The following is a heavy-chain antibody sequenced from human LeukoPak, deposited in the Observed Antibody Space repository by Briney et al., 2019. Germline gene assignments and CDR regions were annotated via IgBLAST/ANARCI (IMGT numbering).Heavy chain of an antibody. D-gene: IGHD4-11*01. V-gene: IGHV4-61*02. CDR3: ARDRIQYPGDFDY. CDR2: IYTSGST. J-gene: IGHJ4*02. CDR1: GGSISSGSYY. Sequence: PSETLPLTCTVSGGSISSGSYYWSWIRQPAGKGLEWIGRIYTSGSTNYNPSLKSRVTISVDTSKNQFSLKLSSVTAADTAVYHCARDRIQYPGDFDYWGQGTLVTVSS.